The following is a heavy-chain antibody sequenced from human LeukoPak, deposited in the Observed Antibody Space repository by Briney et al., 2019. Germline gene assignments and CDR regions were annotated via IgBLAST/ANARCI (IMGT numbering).Heavy chain of an antibody. CDR3: ARVRSDHLLSDYYYYYMDV. D-gene: IGHD2-2*01. V-gene: IGHV4-59*01. CDR1: GDSISSNY. Sequence: SETLSLTCTVSGDSISSNYWSWIRQPPGRGLEWIGDIYYSGSTNYNPSLKSRVTISVDTSKNQFSLKVSSVTAADTAVYYCARVRSDHLLSDYYYYYMDVWGKGTTVTVSS. CDR2: IYYSGST. J-gene: IGHJ6*03.